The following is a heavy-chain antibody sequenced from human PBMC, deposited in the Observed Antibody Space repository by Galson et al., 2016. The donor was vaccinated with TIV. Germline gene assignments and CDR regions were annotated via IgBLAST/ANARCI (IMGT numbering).Heavy chain of an antibody. V-gene: IGHV4-34*01. CDR2: INHSGST. D-gene: IGHD2-2*02. J-gene: IGHJ5*02. Sequence: SETLSLTCGVSGGFFSGYYWSWIRQSPGKGLEWIGEINHSGSTNYNPSLKSRVSISGDTSKNHFSLKLSSVTAADTAVYYCARDKYCSSTTCSTHYCGGGSCSGWFDPWGQGTLVTVSS. CDR1: GGFFSGYY. CDR3: ARDKYCSSTTCSTHYCGGGSCSGWFDP.